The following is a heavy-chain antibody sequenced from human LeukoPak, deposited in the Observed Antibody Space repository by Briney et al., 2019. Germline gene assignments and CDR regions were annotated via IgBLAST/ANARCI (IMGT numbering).Heavy chain of an antibody. V-gene: IGHV5-51*01. CDR3: ARRDSSGWYYFDY. D-gene: IGHD6-19*01. CDR2: IYPGEGDT. CDR1: GYSFTSYW. Sequence: GGSLKISFKGSGYSFTSYWIGWVRQMPGKGREWMGIIYPGEGDTRYSASFQGQVTISADKSINTAYQQWSSLKASDTAMYYCARRDSSGWYYFDYWGQGTLVTVSS. J-gene: IGHJ4*02.